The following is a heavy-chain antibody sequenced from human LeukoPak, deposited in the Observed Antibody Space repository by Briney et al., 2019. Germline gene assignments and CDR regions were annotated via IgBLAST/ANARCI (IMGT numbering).Heavy chain of an antibody. J-gene: IGHJ5*02. Sequence: SVKVSCKASGGTFSSYTISWVRQAPGQGLEWMGRIIPILGIANYAQKFQGRVTITADKSTSTAYMALSSLRSEDTAVYYCARDTGYCSSTSCLNWFDPWGQGTLVTVSS. CDR3: ARDTGYCSSTSCLNWFDP. CDR2: IIPILGIA. D-gene: IGHD2-2*01. CDR1: GGTFSSYT. V-gene: IGHV1-69*04.